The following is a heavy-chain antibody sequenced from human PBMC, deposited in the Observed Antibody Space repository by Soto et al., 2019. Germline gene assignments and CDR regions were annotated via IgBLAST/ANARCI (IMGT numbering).Heavy chain of an antibody. Sequence: ASVKGSRKASGYTLSTYGISWVRPAPGQGLEWMGWISTSNGNTRYTQEFQGRVTMTTDTSTSTVYMELRGLRSDDTAVYYCAREYCSSTSCYGVDYWGQGTLVTVSS. V-gene: IGHV1-18*01. D-gene: IGHD2-2*01. CDR1: GYTLSTYG. CDR2: ISTSNGNT. CDR3: AREYCSSTSCYGVDY. J-gene: IGHJ4*02.